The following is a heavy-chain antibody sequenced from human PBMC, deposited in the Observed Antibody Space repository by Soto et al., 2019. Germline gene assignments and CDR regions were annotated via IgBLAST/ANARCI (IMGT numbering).Heavy chain of an antibody. CDR2: IIPIFGTA. V-gene: IGHV1-69*13. CDR1: GGTFSSYA. D-gene: IGHD2-2*01. J-gene: IGHJ6*02. Sequence: VASVRVSCKXSGGTFSSYAISWVRQAPGQGLEWMGGIIPIFGTANYAQKFQGRVTITADESTSTAYMELSSLRSEDTAVYYCARDLYCSTRCGAGNYYYYYGMDVWGQGTTVTVSS. CDR3: ARDLYCSTRCGAGNYYYYYGMDV.